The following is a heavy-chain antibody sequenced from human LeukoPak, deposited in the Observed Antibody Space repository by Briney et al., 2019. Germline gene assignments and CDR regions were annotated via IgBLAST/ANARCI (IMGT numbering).Heavy chain of an antibody. CDR1: GFTFSSYG. D-gene: IGHD3-10*02. V-gene: IGHV3-33*01. CDR3: ARDMFVMGLAHAFDI. J-gene: IGHJ3*02. CDR2: IWYDGSNK. Sequence: GGSLRLSCAASGFTFSSYGMPWVRQAPGKGLEWVAVIWYDGSNKYYADSVKGRFTISRDNSKNTLYLQMNSLRAEDAAVYYCARDMFVMGLAHAFDIWGQGTMVTVSS.